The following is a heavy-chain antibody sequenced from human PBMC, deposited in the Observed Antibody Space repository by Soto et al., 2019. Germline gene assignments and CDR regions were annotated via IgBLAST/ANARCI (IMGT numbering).Heavy chain of an antibody. Sequence: PGGSLRLSCAASGFTFDDDAMHWVRKAPGKGMEWVSIIRWEGGSTYSAGSAKDRFTISRENSKYSLYLQINSLRAENTALYYCAKDIRCRDSSEYDFWPPDYSGMDVWGQGTTVTVSS. D-gene: IGHD3-3*01. CDR2: IRWEGGST. V-gene: IGHV3-43D*04. J-gene: IGHJ6*02. CDR3: AKDIRCRDSSEYDFWPPDYSGMDV. CDR1: GFTFDDDA.